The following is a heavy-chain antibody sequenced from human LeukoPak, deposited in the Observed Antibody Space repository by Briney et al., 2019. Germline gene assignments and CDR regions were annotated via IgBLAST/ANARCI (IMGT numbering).Heavy chain of an antibody. CDR3: ASVNPADCSSTSCYIPFNAFDI. V-gene: IGHV1-2*02. Sequence: ASVKVSCKASGYTFTGYYMHWVRQAPGQGLEWMGWINPNSGGTNYAQKFQGRVTMTRDTSISAAYMELSRLRSDDTAVHYCASVNPADCSSTSCYIPFNAFDIWGQGTMVTVSS. CDR2: INPNSGGT. D-gene: IGHD2-2*02. J-gene: IGHJ3*02. CDR1: GYTFTGYY.